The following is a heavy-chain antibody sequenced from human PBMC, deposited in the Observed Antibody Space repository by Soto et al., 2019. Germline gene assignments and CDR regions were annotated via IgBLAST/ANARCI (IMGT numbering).Heavy chain of an antibody. CDR2: IYYSGST. Sequence: SETLSLTCTVSGGSISSGGYYWSWIRQHPGKGLEWIGYIYYSGSTYYNPSLKSRVTISVDTSKNQFSLKLSSVTAADTAVYYCARAGIAAAGSWFDPWGQGTLVTVS. V-gene: IGHV4-31*03. D-gene: IGHD6-13*01. CDR1: GGSISSGGYY. CDR3: ARAGIAAAGSWFDP. J-gene: IGHJ5*02.